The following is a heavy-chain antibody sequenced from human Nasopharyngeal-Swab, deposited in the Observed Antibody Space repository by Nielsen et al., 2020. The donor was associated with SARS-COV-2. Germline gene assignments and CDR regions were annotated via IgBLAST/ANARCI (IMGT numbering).Heavy chain of an antibody. CDR2: IIPILGIA. Sequence: WVRQAPGQGLEWMGRIIPILGIANYAQKFQGRVTITADKSTSTAYMELSSLRSEDTAVYYCARAAILFGMDVWGQGTTVTVSS. D-gene: IGHD3-3*01. V-gene: IGHV1-69*04. J-gene: IGHJ6*02. CDR3: ARAAILFGMDV.